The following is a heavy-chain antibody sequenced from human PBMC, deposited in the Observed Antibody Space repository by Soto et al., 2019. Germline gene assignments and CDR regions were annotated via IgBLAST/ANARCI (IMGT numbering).Heavy chain of an antibody. Sequence: SETLSLTCTVSGGSISSYYWSWIRQPPGKGLEWIGYIHYSGSTVYNPSLKSRVTISVDTSKNQFSLKLNSVTAADTAVYYCARDLWGYCGTDCYPLDVWGQGTTVTVSS. D-gene: IGHD2-21*02. CDR1: GGSISSYY. V-gene: IGHV4-59*01. J-gene: IGHJ6*02. CDR3: ARDLWGYCGTDCYPLDV. CDR2: IHYSGST.